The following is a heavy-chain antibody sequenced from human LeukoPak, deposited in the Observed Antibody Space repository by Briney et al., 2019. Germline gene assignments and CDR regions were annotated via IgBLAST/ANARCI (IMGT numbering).Heavy chain of an antibody. CDR2: IWYDGSNK. J-gene: IGHJ6*02. V-gene: IGHV3-33*08. CDR3: ARGYCSGGSCYTYYYGMDV. Sequence: PGGSLRLSCAASGFTFSSYGMNWVRQAPGKGLEWVAVIWYDGSNKYYADSVKGRFTISRDNSKNTLYLQMNSLRAEDTAVYYCARGYCSGGSCYTYYYGMDVWGQGTTVTVSS. CDR1: GFTFSSYG. D-gene: IGHD2-15*01.